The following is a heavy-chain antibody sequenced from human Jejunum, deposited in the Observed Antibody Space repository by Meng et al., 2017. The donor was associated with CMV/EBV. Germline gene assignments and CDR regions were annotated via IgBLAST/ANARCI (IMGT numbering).Heavy chain of an antibody. CDR2: IDLDGGGT. J-gene: IGHJ4*02. CDR1: GFNFDDYT. CDR3: AKDLGSSSHAFDY. Sequence: SGFNFDDYTMHWIRQVPGKGLERVSLIDLDGGGTYYADSVKGRFTISRDNSKNSLYLQMNNLRSEDTAFYYCAKDLGSSSHAFDYWGQGTLVTVSS. V-gene: IGHV3-43*01. D-gene: IGHD6-6*01.